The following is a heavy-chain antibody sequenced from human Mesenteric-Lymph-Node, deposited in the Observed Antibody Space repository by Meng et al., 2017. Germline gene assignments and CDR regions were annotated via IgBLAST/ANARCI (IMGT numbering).Heavy chain of an antibody. D-gene: IGHD3-22*01. CDR2: ISAYNGNT. CDR3: ARLYYYESSGSYYFDY. Sequence: ASVKVSCKASGYTFPSYGISWVRQAPGQGLEWMGWISAYNGNTNYAQKLQGRVTMTTDTSTSTAYMELRSLRSDDTAVYYCARLYYYESSGSYYFDYWGQGTLVTVSS. CDR1: GYTFPSYG. J-gene: IGHJ4*02. V-gene: IGHV1-18*01.